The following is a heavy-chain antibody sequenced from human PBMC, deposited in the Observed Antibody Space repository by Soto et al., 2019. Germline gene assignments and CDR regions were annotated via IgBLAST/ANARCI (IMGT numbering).Heavy chain of an antibody. CDR2: IRSKAYGGTT. D-gene: IGHD3-22*01. Sequence: GGSLRLSCTASGFTFGDYAMSWFRQAPGKGLEWVGFIRSKAYGGTTEYAASVKGRFTISRDDSKSIAHLQMNSLKTEDTAVYYGTREPRSSGYYPYSFDYWGQGTLVTVSS. CDR3: TREPRSSGYYPYSFDY. J-gene: IGHJ4*02. CDR1: GFTFGDYA. V-gene: IGHV3-49*03.